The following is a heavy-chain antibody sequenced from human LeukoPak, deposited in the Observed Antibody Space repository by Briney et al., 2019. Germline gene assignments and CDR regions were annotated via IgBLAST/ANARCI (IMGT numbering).Heavy chain of an antibody. CDR3: ARDADYYDSSGYFYYFDY. J-gene: IGHJ4*02. Sequence: EASVKVSCKASGYTFTSYGISWVRQAPGQGLEWMGWISAYNGNTNYAQKLQGRVTMTTDTSTSTAYMELRSLRSDDTAVYYCARDADYYDSSGYFYYFDYWGQGTLVTVSS. CDR1: GYTFTSYG. D-gene: IGHD3-22*01. V-gene: IGHV1-18*01. CDR2: ISAYNGNT.